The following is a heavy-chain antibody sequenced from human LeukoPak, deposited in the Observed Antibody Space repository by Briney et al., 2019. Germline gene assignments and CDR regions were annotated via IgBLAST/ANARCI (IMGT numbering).Heavy chain of an antibody. V-gene: IGHV1-3*03. CDR3: ARGVGSSSPEGIDYYYMDV. D-gene: IGHD6-6*01. CDR2: INAGNGNT. CDR1: GYTFTSYA. J-gene: IGHJ6*03. Sequence: VASVKVSCKASGYTFTSYAMHWVRQAPGQRLEWMGWINAGNGNTKYSQEFQGRVTITRDTSASTAYMELSSLRSEDMAVYYCARGVGSSSPEGIDYYYMDVWGKGTTVTVSS.